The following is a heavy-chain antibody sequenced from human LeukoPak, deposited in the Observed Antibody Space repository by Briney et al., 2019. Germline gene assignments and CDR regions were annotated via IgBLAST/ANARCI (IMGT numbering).Heavy chain of an antibody. Sequence: PGGSLRLSCAASGLTVSRNYMSWVRQAPGKGLESVSVIYSGGSTYYADSVRGRFTISRDNAENTLYLQMNSLRVEDTAVYYCARVGGHWGQGTLVTVSS. CDR2: IYSGGST. CDR1: GLTVSRNY. D-gene: IGHD3-10*01. J-gene: IGHJ4*02. CDR3: ARVGGH. V-gene: IGHV3-53*01.